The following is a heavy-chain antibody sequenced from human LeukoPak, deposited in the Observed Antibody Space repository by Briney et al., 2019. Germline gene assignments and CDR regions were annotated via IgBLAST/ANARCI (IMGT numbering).Heavy chain of an antibody. D-gene: IGHD6-19*01. Sequence: GGSLRLSCAASGFTFSSYAMSWVRQAPGKGLEWVSVISGSGGSTYYADSVKGRFTISRDNSKNTLYLQMNSLRAEDTAVYYCAKDQNSGWYEYFQHWGQGTLVTVSS. CDR1: GFTFSSYA. V-gene: IGHV3-23*01. J-gene: IGHJ1*01. CDR2: ISGSGGST. CDR3: AKDQNSGWYEYFQH.